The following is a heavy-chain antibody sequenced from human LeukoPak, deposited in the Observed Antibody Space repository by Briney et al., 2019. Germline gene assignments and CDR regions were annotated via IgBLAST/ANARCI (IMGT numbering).Heavy chain of an antibody. CDR3: GMSGDRVPLQDDVFDV. CDR1: GYSFTSYC. D-gene: IGHD1-26*01. CDR2: IYPGDSGP. Sequence: GESLKISCKVSGYSFTSYCIGWVRQMPGKGLEWMGIIYPGDSGPTYSPSFQGQVTISVDKSINTAYLQWSSLQASDTAMYYCGMSGDRVPLQDDVFDVWGQGSMVTVST. V-gene: IGHV5-51*01. J-gene: IGHJ3*01.